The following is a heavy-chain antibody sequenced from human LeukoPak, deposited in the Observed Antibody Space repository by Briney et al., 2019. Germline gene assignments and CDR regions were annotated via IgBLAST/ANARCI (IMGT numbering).Heavy chain of an antibody. CDR3: ARWKNNYYES. CDR1: GFSFTTCGVR. V-gene: IGHV2-70*04. D-gene: IGHD3-16*01. J-gene: IGHJ4*02. Sequence: SGPTLVNPTQTLTLTCTFSGFSFTTCGVRVSWIRQPPGKALEWLARVDWDDDKFYSTSLKTRLTISKDTSKNQVILTMTNMDPVDTATYYCARWKNNYYESWGQGILVTVSS. CDR2: VDWDDDK.